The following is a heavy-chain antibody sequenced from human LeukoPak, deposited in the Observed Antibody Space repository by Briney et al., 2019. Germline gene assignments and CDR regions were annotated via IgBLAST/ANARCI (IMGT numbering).Heavy chain of an antibody. D-gene: IGHD2-2*02. CDR1: GFTFDDYA. V-gene: IGHV3-9*01. CDR2: ISWNSGTI. J-gene: IGHJ6*02. Sequence: GGSLRLSCATSGFTFDDYAMHWVRQVPGKGLEWVSGISWNSGTIGYADSVKGRFTISRDNAKNSLFLQMNSLRVEDTAVYYCAKAVVPAAIGGYGMDVWGQGTTVTVSS. CDR3: AKAVVPAAIGGYGMDV.